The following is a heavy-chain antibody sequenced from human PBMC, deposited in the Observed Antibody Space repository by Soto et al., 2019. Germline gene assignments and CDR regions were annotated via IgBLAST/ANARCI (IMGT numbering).Heavy chain of an antibody. CDR2: INPNSGGT. D-gene: IGHD6-13*01. Sequence: GASVKVSCKASGYTFTGYYMHWVRQAPGQGLEWMGWINPNSGGTNYAQKFQGWVTMTRDTSISTAYMELSRLRSDDTAVYYCARDLSTRNSIAAAGGFDYWGQGTLVTVYS. J-gene: IGHJ4*02. CDR1: GYTFTGYY. V-gene: IGHV1-2*04. CDR3: ARDLSTRNSIAAAGGFDY.